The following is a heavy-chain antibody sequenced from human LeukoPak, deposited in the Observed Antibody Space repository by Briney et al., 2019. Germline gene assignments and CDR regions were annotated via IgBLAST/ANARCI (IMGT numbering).Heavy chain of an antibody. D-gene: IGHD3-16*01. CDR2: ISSSGDNI. Sequence: GGTLRLSCAASGFTFSSYEMMWVREAPGKGLEWVSYISSSGDNINYADSVKGRFTISRDNAKNSLYLQMNSLRAEDTALYYCARRTYVDFWGQGTLVTVSP. CDR1: GFTFSSYE. V-gene: IGHV3-48*03. J-gene: IGHJ4*02. CDR3: ARRTYVDF.